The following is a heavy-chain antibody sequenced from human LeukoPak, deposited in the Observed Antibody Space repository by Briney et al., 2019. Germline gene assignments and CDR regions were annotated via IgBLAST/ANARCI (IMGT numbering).Heavy chain of an antibody. CDR3: AREDGSGWYYFDY. CDR1: GYTFTSYG. CDR2: INTNTGHP. Sequence: GASVKVSCKASGYTFTSYGISWVRQAPGQGLEWIGLINTNTGHPTYAQGFSGRLVFSLDTSVSTAYLKISSLKAEDSAVYYCAREDGSGWYYFDYWGQGTLVTVSS. V-gene: IGHV7-4-1*02. J-gene: IGHJ4*02. D-gene: IGHD6-19*01.